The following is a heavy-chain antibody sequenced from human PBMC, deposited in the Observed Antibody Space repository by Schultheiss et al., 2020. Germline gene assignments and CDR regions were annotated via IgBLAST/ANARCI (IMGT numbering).Heavy chain of an antibody. V-gene: IGHV3-48*04. Sequence: GASLKISCAASGFTFSSYSMNWVRQAPGKGLEWVSYISSSSSTIYYADSVKGRFTISRDNAKNSLYLQMNSLRAEDTAVYYCARDGIHVVVPAAMEYYFDYWGQGTLVTVSS. D-gene: IGHD2-2*01. CDR1: GFTFSSYS. J-gene: IGHJ4*02. CDR3: ARDGIHVVVPAAMEYYFDY. CDR2: ISSSSSTI.